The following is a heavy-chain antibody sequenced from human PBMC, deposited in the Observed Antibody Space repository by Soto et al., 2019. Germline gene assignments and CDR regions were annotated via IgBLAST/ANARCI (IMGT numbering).Heavy chain of an antibody. Sequence: QVQLVESGGGLVKPGGSLRLSCAASGFSFSDSYMSWVRQAPGKGLEWVAYISGSSGYTGYADSVKGRFTISRDNAKNSLYLQMNSLNVEDTAVYYCATDRGGYGPPDVWGQGTTVTVSS. D-gene: IGHD3-10*01. CDR1: GFSFSDSY. V-gene: IGHV3-11*06. CDR2: ISGSSGYT. CDR3: ATDRGGYGPPDV. J-gene: IGHJ6*02.